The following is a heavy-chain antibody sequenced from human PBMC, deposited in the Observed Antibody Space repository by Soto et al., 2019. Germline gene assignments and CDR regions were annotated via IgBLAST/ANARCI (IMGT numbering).Heavy chain of an antibody. CDR2: IDPSDSYT. Sequence: GESLKISCKGSGYSFTSYWISWVRQMPGKGLEWMGRIDPSDSYTNYSPSFQGHVTISADKSISTAYLQWSSLKASDTAMYYCARLYYDSSGSRIVVFDIWGQGTMVIVSS. V-gene: IGHV5-10-1*01. J-gene: IGHJ3*02. D-gene: IGHD3-22*01. CDR3: ARLYYDSSGSRIVVFDI. CDR1: GYSFTSYW.